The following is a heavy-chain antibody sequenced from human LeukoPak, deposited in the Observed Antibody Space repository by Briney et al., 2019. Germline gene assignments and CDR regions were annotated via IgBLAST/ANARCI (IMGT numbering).Heavy chain of an antibody. CDR1: GYTFTSYY. D-gene: IGHD3-16*02. J-gene: IGHJ4*02. Sequence: ASVKVSCKASGYTFTSYYMHWVRQAPGQGLEWMGIINPSGGSTSYAQKFQGRVTITADESTSTAYMELSSLRSEDTAVYYCAGGPLGDYVWGSYRYTVDYWGQGTLVTVSS. CDR3: AGGPLGDYVWGSYRYTVDY. CDR2: INPSGGST. V-gene: IGHV1-46*01.